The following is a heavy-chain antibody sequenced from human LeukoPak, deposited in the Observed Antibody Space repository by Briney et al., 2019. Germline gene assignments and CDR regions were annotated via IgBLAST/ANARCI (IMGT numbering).Heavy chain of an antibody. D-gene: IGHD3-22*01. CDR3: AEDQGYDNDGSGRLAWG. V-gene: IGHV3-23*01. J-gene: IGHJ6*03. CDR2: IRCRGGST. Sequence: GGSLRLSCAASGFAFSRYGISWVRQARGKGLEWVSDIRCRGGSTYYADSVKGGFTISRDNHKNTLYLQMNTLRAEDTRAFYCAEDQGYDNDGSGRLAWGWGTGTMVS. CDR1: GFAFSRYG.